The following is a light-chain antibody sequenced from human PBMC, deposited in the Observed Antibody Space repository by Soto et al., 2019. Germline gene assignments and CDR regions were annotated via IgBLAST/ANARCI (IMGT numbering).Light chain of an antibody. Sequence: EMVLTQSPGTLSLSPGERATLTCRVSQSVSSSYLAWYQHKPGQAPRLLIYGASSRATGVPDRFSGSGSGTDFTLTISRLEPEDFAVYYCQQYGSSPWTFGQGTKVDIK. CDR3: QQYGSSPWT. V-gene: IGKV3-20*01. J-gene: IGKJ1*01. CDR1: QSVSSSY. CDR2: GAS.